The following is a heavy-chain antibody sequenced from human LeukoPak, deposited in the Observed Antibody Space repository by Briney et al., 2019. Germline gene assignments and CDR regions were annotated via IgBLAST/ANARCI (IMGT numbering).Heavy chain of an antibody. CDR1: GYTFTSYG. Sequence: SVKVSCKASGYTFTSYGITWVRQAPGQGLEWMGGIIPIFGTANYAQKFQGRVTITADESTSTAYMELSSLRSEDTAVYYCARGFTMVRGVIINGGWFDPWGQGTLVTVSS. J-gene: IGHJ5*02. D-gene: IGHD3-10*01. V-gene: IGHV1-69*13. CDR3: ARGFTMVRGVIINGGWFDP. CDR2: IIPIFGTA.